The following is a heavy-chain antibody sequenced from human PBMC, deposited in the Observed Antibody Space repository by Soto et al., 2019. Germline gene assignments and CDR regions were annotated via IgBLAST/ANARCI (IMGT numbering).Heavy chain of an antibody. Sequence: QVQLQESGPGLVKPSQTLSLTCTVSGGSISSGDYYWSWIRQPPGKGLEWIGYIYYSASTYYNPSLKSRVIISVDTSKNQFALKLSSVTAADTDVYYCARDGGYSEGERLEAFDIWGQGTMVTVSS. CDR2: IYYSAST. D-gene: IGHD5-18*01. CDR3: ARDGGYSEGERLEAFDI. J-gene: IGHJ3*02. V-gene: IGHV4-30-4*01. CDR1: GGSISSGDYY.